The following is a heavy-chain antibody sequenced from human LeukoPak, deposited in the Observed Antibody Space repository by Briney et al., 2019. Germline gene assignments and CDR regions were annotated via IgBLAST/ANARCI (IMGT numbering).Heavy chain of an antibody. J-gene: IGHJ6*03. Sequence: PGRSLRLSCAASGFTFSSYAMHWVRQAPGKGLEWVAVISYDGSNKYYADSVKGRFTISRDNSKNTLYLQMNSLRAEDTAVYYCRRRLGYYYDSSRYFRYYYYYMDVWGKGTTVTVSS. CDR2: ISYDGSNK. CDR1: GFTFSSYA. CDR3: RRRLGYYYDSSRYFRYYYYYMDV. V-gene: IGHV3-30-3*01. D-gene: IGHD3-22*01.